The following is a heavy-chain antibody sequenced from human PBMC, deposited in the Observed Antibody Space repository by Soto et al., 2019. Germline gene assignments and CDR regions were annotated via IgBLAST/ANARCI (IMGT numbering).Heavy chain of an antibody. V-gene: IGHV3-53*01. CDR3: AREWWELLEGNYYYYGMDV. D-gene: IGHD1-26*01. J-gene: IGHJ6*02. CDR1: GFTVSSNY. Sequence: GGSLRLSCAASGFTVSSNYMSWVRQAPGKGLEWVSVIYSGGSTYYADSVKGRFTISRDNSKNTLYLQMNSLRAEDTAVYYCAREWWELLEGNYYYYGMDVWGQGTTVTVSS. CDR2: IYSGGST.